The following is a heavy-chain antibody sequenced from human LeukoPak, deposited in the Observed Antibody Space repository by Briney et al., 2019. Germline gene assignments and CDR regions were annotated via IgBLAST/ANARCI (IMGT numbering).Heavy chain of an antibody. J-gene: IGHJ6*03. CDR2: MNPNSGNT. CDR3: ARGTTVTKVYYYYYYMDV. D-gene: IGHD4-17*01. CDR1: GYTFTSYD. V-gene: IGHV1-8*01. Sequence: ASVKVSCKASGYTFTSYDINWVRQATGQGLEWMGWMNPNSGNTGYAQKFQGRVTMTRNTSISTAYMELSSLRSEDTAVYYCARGTTVTKVYYYYYYMDVWGKGTTVTISS.